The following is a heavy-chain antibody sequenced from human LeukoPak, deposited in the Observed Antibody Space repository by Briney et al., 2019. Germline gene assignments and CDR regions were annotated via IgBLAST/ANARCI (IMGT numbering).Heavy chain of an antibody. CDR3: ARDWDGSGWPIDY. D-gene: IGHD6-19*01. J-gene: IGHJ4*02. CDR1: EFTFSRYW. CDR2: IKTDGSEK. Sequence: GGSLRLSCAASEFTFSRYWMSWVRQAPGKGREWGANIKTDGSEKYYVDSLKGRFIISRDNAKNSLYLQMNSLRAEDTAVYYCARDWDGSGWPIDYWGQGTLVTVSS. V-gene: IGHV3-7*05.